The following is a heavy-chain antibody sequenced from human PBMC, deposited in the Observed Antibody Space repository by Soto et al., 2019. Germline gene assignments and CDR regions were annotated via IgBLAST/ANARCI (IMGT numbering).Heavy chain of an antibody. J-gene: IGHJ4*02. CDR2: INAGNGNT. CDR1: GYTFTSYA. D-gene: IGHD6-13*01. CDR3: ARALKHSSSSTHFDY. V-gene: IGHV1-3*01. Sequence: QVQLVQSGAEVKKPGASVKVSCKASGYTFTSYAMHWVRQAPGQRLEWMGWINAGNGNTKYSQKFQGRVTITRDTSASTAYMELSSLRSEDTAVYYCARALKHSSSSTHFDYCGQGTLVTVSS.